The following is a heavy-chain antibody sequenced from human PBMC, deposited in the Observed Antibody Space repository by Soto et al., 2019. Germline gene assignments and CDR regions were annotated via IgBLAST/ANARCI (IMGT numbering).Heavy chain of an antibody. CDR2: IYPGDSET. Sequence: GESLKISCKGSGDSFTNYWIGWVRQMPGKGLEFMGIIYPGDSETRYNPSFQGQVTISADRSISTVYLQWSSLKASDTAMYYCARHGVGDILTGQPDYWGQGTLVTVSS. CDR3: ARHGVGDILTGQPDY. D-gene: IGHD3-9*01. J-gene: IGHJ4*02. V-gene: IGHV5-51*01. CDR1: GDSFTNYW.